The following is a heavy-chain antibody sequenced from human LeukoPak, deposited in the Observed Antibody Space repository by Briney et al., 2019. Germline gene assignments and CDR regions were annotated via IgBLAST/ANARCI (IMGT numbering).Heavy chain of an antibody. J-gene: IGHJ4*02. CDR3: ARDPSGDYFDY. V-gene: IGHV3-48*03. D-gene: IGHD4-17*01. CDR1: GFXFSTYE. Sequence: PGGSLRLSCAASGFXFSTYEINWVRQAPGKGLEWVSYISSSGSTIYYADSVKGRFTISRDNAKNSLYLQMNSLRAEDTAVYYCARDPSGDYFDYWGQGTLVTVSS. CDR2: ISSSGSTI.